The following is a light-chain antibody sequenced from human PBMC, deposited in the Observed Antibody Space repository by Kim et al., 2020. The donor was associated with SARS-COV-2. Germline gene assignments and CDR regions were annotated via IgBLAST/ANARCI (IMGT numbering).Light chain of an antibody. V-gene: IGKV1-5*01. CDR2: DAS. J-gene: IGKJ1*01. CDR1: QDIGRR. CDR3: QQYNGYSGT. Sequence: AYVGGRVTISWRASQDIGRRLEWYQKKARKDPKLRIYDASSLGSGVPSRFSGGGSGTEFTLSVSRLQPDDFATYYCQQYNGYSGTFGQGTKVDIK.